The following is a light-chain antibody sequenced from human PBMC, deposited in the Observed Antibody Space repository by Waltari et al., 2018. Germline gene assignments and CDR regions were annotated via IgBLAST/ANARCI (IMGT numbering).Light chain of an antibody. CDR1: GSNLGSSF. J-gene: IGLJ3*02. CDR3: AAWDDSLTVR. V-gene: IGLV1-47*01. Sequence: QSVLTQPPSASGTPGQRVTISCSGSGSNLGSSFVCWYQHLPGTAPKLLIYRNDQRPSGVPDRFSGSRSGTSASLAISGLRSEDEADYYCAAWDDSLTVRFGGGTKLTVL. CDR2: RND.